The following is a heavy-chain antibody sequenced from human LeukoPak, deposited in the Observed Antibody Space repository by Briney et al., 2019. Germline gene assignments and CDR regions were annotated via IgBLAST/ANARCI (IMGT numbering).Heavy chain of an antibody. D-gene: IGHD5-12*01. V-gene: IGHV5-51*01. J-gene: IGHJ4*02. CDR2: IYPGDSDT. CDR3: ARTVATTLWAFDF. Sequence: GESLKISCRGIAYTLTRHWIGWVRQMPGKGLEWMGIIYPGDSDTRYSPSFHGQVTISADKSSNTAYVQWKSLKPSDTAIYYCARTVATTLWAFDFWGQGTLVTVSS. CDR1: AYTLTRHW.